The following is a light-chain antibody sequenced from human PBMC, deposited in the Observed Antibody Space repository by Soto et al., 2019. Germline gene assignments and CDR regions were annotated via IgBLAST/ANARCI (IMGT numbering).Light chain of an antibody. J-gene: IGLJ1*01. CDR3: SSFTNTITRYA. Sequence: QSALTQPASVSGSPGQSITISCTGTSSDVGGYNYVSWFQHHPGKAPKLIIYEVSYRPSGVSNRFSGSKSGDTASLTISGLQAEDEADYYCSSFTNTITRYACGTGTKVTVL. CDR1: SSDVGGYNY. CDR2: EVS. V-gene: IGLV2-14*01.